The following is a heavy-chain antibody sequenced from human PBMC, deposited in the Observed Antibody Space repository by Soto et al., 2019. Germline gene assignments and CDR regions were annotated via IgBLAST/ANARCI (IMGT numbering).Heavy chain of an antibody. CDR1: GFTFSSYG. J-gene: IGHJ4*02. CDR2: ISYDGSNK. CDR3: AKDSYGSGIDY. Sequence: GGSLRLSCAASGFTFSSYGMHWVRQAPGKGLEWVAVISYDGSNKYYADSVKGRFTISRDNSKNTLYLQMNSLRAEDTAVYYCAKDSYGSGIDYWGQGTLVTVSS. D-gene: IGHD3-10*01. V-gene: IGHV3-30*18.